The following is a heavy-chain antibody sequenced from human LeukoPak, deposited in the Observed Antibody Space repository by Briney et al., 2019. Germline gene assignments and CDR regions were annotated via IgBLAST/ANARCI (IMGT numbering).Heavy chain of an antibody. CDR1: GFTFSSYW. CDR2: IKQDGSEK. J-gene: IGHJ4*02. CDR3: ARDRRITGTIPGDY. V-gene: IGHV3-7*01. D-gene: IGHD1-7*01. Sequence: GGSLRLSCAASGFTFSSYWMSWVRQAPGKGLEWVANIKQDGSEKYYVDSVRGRFTISRDNAKNSLYLQMNSLRAEDTAVYYCARDRRITGTIPGDYWGQGTLVTVSS.